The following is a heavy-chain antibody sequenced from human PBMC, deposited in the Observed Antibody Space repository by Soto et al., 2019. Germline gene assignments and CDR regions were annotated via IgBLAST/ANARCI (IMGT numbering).Heavy chain of an antibody. Sequence: GGSLRLSCAASGFTFSSYWMRWVRQAPGKGLEWVANIKQDGSEKYYVDSVKGRFTISRDNAKNSLYLQMNSLRAEDTAVYYCARVEGSIVVVPAASGWFDPWGQGTLVTVSS. J-gene: IGHJ5*02. CDR1: GFTFSSYW. CDR2: IKQDGSEK. D-gene: IGHD2-2*01. V-gene: IGHV3-7*03. CDR3: ARVEGSIVVVPAASGWFDP.